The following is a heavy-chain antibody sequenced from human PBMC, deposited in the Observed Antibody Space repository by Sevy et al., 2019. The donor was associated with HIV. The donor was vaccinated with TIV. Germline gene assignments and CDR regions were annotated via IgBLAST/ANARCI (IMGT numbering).Heavy chain of an antibody. CDR1: GFTFSSYA. CDR3: AREAMYRYYDSSREGAFDI. D-gene: IGHD3-22*01. V-gene: IGHV3-30-3*01. CDR2: ISYDGSNK. J-gene: IGHJ3*02. Sequence: GWSLRLSCAASGFTFSSYAMHWVRQAPGKGLEWVAVISYDGSNKYYADSVKGRFTISRDNSKNTLYLQMNSLRAEDTAVYYCAREAMYRYYDSSREGAFDIWGQGTMVTVSS.